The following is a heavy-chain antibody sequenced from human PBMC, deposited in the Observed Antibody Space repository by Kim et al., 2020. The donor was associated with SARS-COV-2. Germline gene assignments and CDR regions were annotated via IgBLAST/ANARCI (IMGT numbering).Heavy chain of an antibody. CDR1: GFTFSSYG. CDR2: ISYDGSNK. CDR3: ARGELIAAAGSYDAFDI. Sequence: GGSLRLSCAASGFTFSSYGMHWVRQAPGKGLEWVAVISYDGSNKYYADSVKGRFTISRDNSKNTLYLQMNSLRAEDTAVYYCARGELIAAAGSYDAFDI. J-gene: IGHJ3*02. V-gene: IGHV3-33*05. D-gene: IGHD6-13*01.